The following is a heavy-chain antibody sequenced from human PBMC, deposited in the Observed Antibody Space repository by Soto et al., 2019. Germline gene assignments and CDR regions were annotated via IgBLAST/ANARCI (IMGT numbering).Heavy chain of an antibody. D-gene: IGHD6-19*01. V-gene: IGHV1-3*01. CDR3: ARDPLADSAVAVMNWFDP. CDR1: GYTFTSYA. CDR2: INAGNGNT. Sequence: ASVKVSCKASGYTFTSYAMHWVRQAPGQRLEWMGWINAGNGNTKYSQKFQGRVTITRDTSASTAYMELSSLRSEDTAVYYCARDPLADSAVAVMNWFDPWGQGTLVTVPQ. J-gene: IGHJ5*02.